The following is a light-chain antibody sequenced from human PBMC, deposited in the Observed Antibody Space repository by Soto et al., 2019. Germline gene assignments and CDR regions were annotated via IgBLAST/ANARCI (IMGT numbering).Light chain of an antibody. V-gene: IGLV2-14*03. CDR3: SSYTGNSLVI. J-gene: IGLJ2*01. CDR2: DVS. Sequence: QSALTQPASVSGSPGQSITISCTGSSSDIGDYNYVSWYKQHPGKAPKLMIYDVSNRPSGVSNRFSGSKSGNTASLTISGLQAEDEADYYCSSYTGNSLVIFGGGTKLTVL. CDR1: SSDIGDYNY.